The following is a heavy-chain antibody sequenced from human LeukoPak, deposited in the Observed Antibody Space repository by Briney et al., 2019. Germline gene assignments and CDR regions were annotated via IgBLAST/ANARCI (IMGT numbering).Heavy chain of an antibody. D-gene: IGHD3-10*01. CDR3: AKDHRRGKVNSTYYDS. J-gene: IGHJ5*01. CDR2: ISGSGGST. Sequence: GGSLRLSCAASGFTFSGYAMNWVRQAPGKGLEWVSAISGSGGSTYYADSVKGRFTISRDNSKNTLYLQMNSLRAEDTAVYYCAKDHRRGKVNSTYYDSWGQGTLVTVSS. V-gene: IGHV3-23*01. CDR1: GFTFSGYA.